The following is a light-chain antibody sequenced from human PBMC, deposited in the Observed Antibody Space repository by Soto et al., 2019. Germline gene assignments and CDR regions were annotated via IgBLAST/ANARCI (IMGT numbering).Light chain of an antibody. CDR1: QSISTY. Sequence: DIQMTQSPSSLSASVGDRVTITCRASQSISTYLHWYQQKPGKAPNPLIYAASTLQSGVPSRFSGSGSGTDFTLTISSLQPEDFATYFCQHGYSTPLTFGGGTKVHIK. J-gene: IGKJ4*01. V-gene: IGKV1-39*01. CDR3: QHGYSTPLT. CDR2: AAS.